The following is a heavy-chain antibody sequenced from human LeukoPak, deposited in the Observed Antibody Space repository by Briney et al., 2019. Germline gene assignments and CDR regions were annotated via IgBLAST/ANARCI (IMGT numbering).Heavy chain of an antibody. CDR1: GGTFSSYA. V-gene: IGHV1-69*04. J-gene: IGHJ5*02. Sequence: SVKVSCKASGGTFSSYAISWVRQAPGQGLEWMGRIIPILGIANYAQKFQGRVTITADKSTSTAYMELSSLRSEDMAVYYCAGQTKGALGVYNWFDPWGQGTLVTVSS. CDR3: AGQTKGALGVYNWFDP. CDR2: IIPILGIA. D-gene: IGHD3-16*01.